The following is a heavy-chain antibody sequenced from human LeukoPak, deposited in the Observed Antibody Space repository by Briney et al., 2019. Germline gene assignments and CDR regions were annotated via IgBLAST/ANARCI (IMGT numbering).Heavy chain of an antibody. CDR1: GFTFSSYG. CDR2: IWYDGSNK. J-gene: IGHJ5*02. V-gene: IGHV3-33*01. CDR3: ARGPYYDILTGYYQANWFDP. D-gene: IGHD3-9*01. Sequence: GRSLRLSCAASGFTFSSYGMHWVHQAPGKGLEWVAVIWYDGSNKYCADSVKGRFTISRDNSKNTLYLQMNSLRAEDTAVYYCARGPYYDILTGYYQANWFDPWGQGTLVTVSS.